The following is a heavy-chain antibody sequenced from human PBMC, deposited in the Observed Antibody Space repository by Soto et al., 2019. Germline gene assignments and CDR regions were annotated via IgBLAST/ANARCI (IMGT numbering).Heavy chain of an antibody. CDR1: GFSIISGYF. CDR3: ARDSSGYYWFDP. V-gene: IGHV4-38-2*02. Sequence: PSETLSLTCAVSGFSIISGYFWVWVRHPPGKVPEWLGSIYHSGTTYYNPSVKGRVTISVDTSKNQFSLKMSSVTAADTAVYYCARDSSGYYWFDPWGQGTLVTSPQ. J-gene: IGHJ5*02. D-gene: IGHD3-22*01. CDR2: IYHSGTT.